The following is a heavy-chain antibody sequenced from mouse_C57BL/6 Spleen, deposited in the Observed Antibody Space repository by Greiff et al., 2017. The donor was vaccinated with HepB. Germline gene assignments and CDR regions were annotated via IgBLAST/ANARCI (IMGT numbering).Heavy chain of an antibody. Sequence: QVQLQQSGAELMKPGASVKLSCKATGYTFTGYWIEWVKQRPGHGLEWIGEILPGSGSTNYNEKFKGKATFTADTSSNTAYMQLSSLTTEDSAIYYCARRNLTTLVAVDYWGQGTTLTVSS. CDR2: ILPGSGST. V-gene: IGHV1-9*01. D-gene: IGHD1-1*01. J-gene: IGHJ2*01. CDR1: GYTFTGYW. CDR3: ARRNLTTLVAVDY.